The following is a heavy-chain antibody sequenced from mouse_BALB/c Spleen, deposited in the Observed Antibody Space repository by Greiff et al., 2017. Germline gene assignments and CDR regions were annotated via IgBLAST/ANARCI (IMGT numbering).Heavy chain of an antibody. Sequence: QVQLQQPGAELVKPGTSVKLSCKASGYNFTSYWINWVKLRPGQGLEWIGDIYPGSGSTNYNEKFKSKATLTVDTSSSTAYMQLSSLASEDSALYYCASLYYGNYYAMDYWGQGTSVTVSS. CDR3: ASLYYGNYYAMDY. CDR2: IYPGSGST. D-gene: IGHD2-1*01. CDR1: GYNFTSYW. V-gene: IGHV1-55*01. J-gene: IGHJ4*01.